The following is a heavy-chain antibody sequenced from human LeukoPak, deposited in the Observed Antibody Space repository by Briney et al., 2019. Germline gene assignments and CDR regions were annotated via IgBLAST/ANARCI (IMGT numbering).Heavy chain of an antibody. CDR3: ATGVQRILEWLRFDP. Sequence: GASVKVSCKVSGYTLTELSMHWVRQAPGKGLEWMGGFDPEDGETIYAQKFQGRVTLTEDTSTDTAYMELSSLRSEDTAVNYCATGVQRILEWLRFDPWGQGTLVTVSS. V-gene: IGHV1-24*01. CDR1: GYTLTELS. CDR2: FDPEDGET. J-gene: IGHJ5*02. D-gene: IGHD3-3*01.